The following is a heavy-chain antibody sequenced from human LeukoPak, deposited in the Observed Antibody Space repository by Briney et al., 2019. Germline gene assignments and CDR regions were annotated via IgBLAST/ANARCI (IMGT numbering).Heavy chain of an antibody. J-gene: IGHJ4*02. CDR3: ARLRGYSYPFDY. Sequence: SETLSLTCTVSAGSFSRYYWSWIRQPAGKGLEWIGRIHASGSTNYNPSLKSRVTISVDESQNQFSLKLSSVTAADTAVYYCARLRGYSYPFDYWGQGTLVTVSS. V-gene: IGHV4-4*07. CDR2: IHASGST. CDR1: AGSFSRYY. D-gene: IGHD5-18*01.